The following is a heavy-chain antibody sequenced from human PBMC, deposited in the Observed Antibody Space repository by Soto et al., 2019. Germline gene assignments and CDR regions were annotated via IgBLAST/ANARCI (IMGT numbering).Heavy chain of an antibody. J-gene: IGHJ3*02. Sequence: GESLKISCKGSGYSFTSYWIGWVRQMPGKGLEWMGIIYPGDSDTRYSPSFQGQVTISADKSISTAYLQWSSLKASDTAMYYCASHFCVKGGGSCYPAFDIWGQGTMVTVSS. V-gene: IGHV5-51*01. CDR2: IYPGDSDT. CDR3: ASHFCVKGGGSCYPAFDI. CDR1: GYSFTSYW. D-gene: IGHD2-15*01.